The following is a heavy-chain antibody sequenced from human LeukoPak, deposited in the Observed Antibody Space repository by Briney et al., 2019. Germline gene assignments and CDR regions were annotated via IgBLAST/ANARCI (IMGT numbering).Heavy chain of an antibody. CDR3: ARLAETETAGWFGENYYFDY. CDR1: GYTFTGYY. Sequence: ASVKVSCKASGYTFTGYYMHWVRQAPGQGLEWMGWINPNSGGANYAQKFQGRVTMTRDTSISTAYMELSRLRSDDTAVYYCARLAETETAGWFGENYYFDYWGQGTLVTVSS. CDR2: INPNSGGA. D-gene: IGHD3-10*01. J-gene: IGHJ4*02. V-gene: IGHV1-2*02.